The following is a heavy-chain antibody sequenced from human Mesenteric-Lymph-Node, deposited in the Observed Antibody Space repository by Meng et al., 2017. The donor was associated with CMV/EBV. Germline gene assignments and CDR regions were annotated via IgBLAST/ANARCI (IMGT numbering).Heavy chain of an antibody. J-gene: IGHJ4*02. CDR1: GCTFSSYA. V-gene: IGHV1-69*10. D-gene: IGHD3-16*01. CDR3: ASSNSGGVLND. CDR2: ISPIFSIA. Sequence: SVKVSCKASGCTFSSYAIRWVRQATGQGLEWMGGISPIFSIANYAQKFQGRVTITTDKSTSTAYMELSSQRSEDTAVYYCASSNSGGVLNDWGQGTLVTVSS.